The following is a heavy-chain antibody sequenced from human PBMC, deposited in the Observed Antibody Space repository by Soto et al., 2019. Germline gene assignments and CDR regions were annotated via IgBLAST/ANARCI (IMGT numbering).Heavy chain of an antibody. CDR3: AATTTVLRFLEWLFGGMDV. CDR1: GFTFTRPA. D-gene: IGHD3-3*01. J-gene: IGHJ6*02. CDR2: IVVGSGNT. Sequence: GASVKVSCKACGFTFTRPAVQWVRQARGQRLEWIGWIVVGSGNTNYAQKFQERVTITRDMSTSTAYMELSSLRSEDTAVYYCAATTTVLRFLEWLFGGMDVWGQGTTVTVSS. V-gene: IGHV1-58*01.